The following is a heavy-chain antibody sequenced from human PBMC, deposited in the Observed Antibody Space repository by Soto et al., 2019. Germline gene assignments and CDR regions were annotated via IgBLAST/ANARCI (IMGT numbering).Heavy chain of an antibody. J-gene: IGHJ5*02. D-gene: IGHD3-22*01. CDR2: IYHSGST. CDR1: GGSISSSNW. Sequence: QVQLQESGPGLVKPSGTLSLTCAVSGGSISSSNWWSWVRQPPGKGLEWIGEIYHSGSTTYNPSLKSRVTISVDKSKNQFSLKLSYVTAADTAVYYCARPQAAYYDTTAYYSPWGQGTLVTVSS. CDR3: ARPQAAYYDTTAYYSP. V-gene: IGHV4-4*02.